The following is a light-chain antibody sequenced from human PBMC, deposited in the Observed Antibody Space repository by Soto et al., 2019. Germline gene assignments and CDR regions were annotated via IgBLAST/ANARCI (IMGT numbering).Light chain of an antibody. V-gene: IGKV1-5*01. Sequence: DIQMTQSPSTLSASVGDRVTITCRASQSISSWLAWYQQKPGKAPKLLIYDASSLESGVPSRFSGRGSGTEFTLTISSLQPDDFATYYCQQRSNWPITFGQGTRLEI. CDR3: QQRSNWPIT. CDR2: DAS. CDR1: QSISSW. J-gene: IGKJ5*01.